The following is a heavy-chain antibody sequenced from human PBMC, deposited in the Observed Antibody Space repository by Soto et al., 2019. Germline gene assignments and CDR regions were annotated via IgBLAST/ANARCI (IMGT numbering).Heavy chain of an antibody. CDR1: GFTFSSYG. CDR3: AKDSWDYYDSSGYLHPSYFDY. D-gene: IGHD3-22*01. J-gene: IGHJ4*02. V-gene: IGHV3-30*18. CDR2: ISYDGSNK. Sequence: LRLSCAASGFTFSSYGMHWVRQAPGKGLEWVAVISYDGSNKYYADSVKGRFTISRDNSKNTLYLQMNSLRAEDTAVYYCAKDSWDYYDSSGYLHPSYFDYWGQGTLVTVS.